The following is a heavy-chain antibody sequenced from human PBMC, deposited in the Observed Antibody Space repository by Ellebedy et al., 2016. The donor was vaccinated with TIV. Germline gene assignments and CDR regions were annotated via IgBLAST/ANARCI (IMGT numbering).Heavy chain of an antibody. CDR1: GFTFSIYG. D-gene: IGHD5-12*01. Sequence: PGGSLRLSCAASGFTFSIYGMHWVRQAPGKGLEWVSYISSSGRIIHYADSVKGRFTISRDNPKNSLYLQMNSLRDEDTAVYYCAGEDSRGYSGNPFDYWGQGTLVNVSP. CDR3: AGEDSRGYSGNPFDY. J-gene: IGHJ4*02. CDR2: ISSSGRII. V-gene: IGHV3-48*02.